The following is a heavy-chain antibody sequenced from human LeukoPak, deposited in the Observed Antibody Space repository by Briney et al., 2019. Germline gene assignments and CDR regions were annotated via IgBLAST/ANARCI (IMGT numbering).Heavy chain of an antibody. CDR1: GGSISSYY. Sequence: SETLSLTCTVSGGSISSYYWSWIRQPPGKGLERIGYIYYSGSTNYNPSLKSRVTISVDTSKNQFSLKLSSVTAADTAVYYCARHASSSGPVNNYYYYYGMDVWGQGTTVTVSS. CDR2: IYYSGST. V-gene: IGHV4-59*01. CDR3: ARHASSSGPVNNYYYYYGMDV. J-gene: IGHJ6*02. D-gene: IGHD6-19*01.